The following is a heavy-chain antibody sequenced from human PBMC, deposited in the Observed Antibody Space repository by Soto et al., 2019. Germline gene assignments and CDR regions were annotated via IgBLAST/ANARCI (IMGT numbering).Heavy chain of an antibody. D-gene: IGHD4-17*01. V-gene: IGHV4-39*07. Sequence: LSLTCTVSGGYVSTSDYYWGWIRQPPGEGLEWIGSVYYSGTTYYNPSLKSRVTISVDTSKDQFSLKLSSVTAADTAVYYCARDGVGTTVFFGYLDYWGQGALVTVSS. CDR1: GGYVSTSDYY. J-gene: IGHJ4*02. CDR3: ARDGVGTTVFFGYLDY. CDR2: VYYSGTT.